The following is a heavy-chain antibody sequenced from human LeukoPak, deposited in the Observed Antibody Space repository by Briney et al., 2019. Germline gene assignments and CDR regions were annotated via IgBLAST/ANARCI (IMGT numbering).Heavy chain of an antibody. Sequence: GGSLRLSCAASGFTFSSYAMSWIRQAPGKGLEWVSSISSGSSYIYYADSVKGRFTISRDNAKNSLYVQMNSLRAEDTAVYYCARNLGYCTNGVCPGGYWGQGTLVTVSS. D-gene: IGHD2-8*01. CDR2: ISSGSSYI. V-gene: IGHV3-21*01. CDR3: ARNLGYCTNGVCPGGY. J-gene: IGHJ4*02. CDR1: GFTFSSYA.